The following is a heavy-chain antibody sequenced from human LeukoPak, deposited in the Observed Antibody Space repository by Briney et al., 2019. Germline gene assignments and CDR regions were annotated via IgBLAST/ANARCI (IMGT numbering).Heavy chain of an antibody. CDR1: GGSFSGYY. V-gene: IGHV4-34*01. Sequence: SETLSLTCAVYGGSFSGYYWSWIRQPPGKGLEWIGEINHSGSTNYNPSLKSRVTISVDTSKNQFSLRLSSVTAADTAVYYCARVLEGSSGQHWYFDLWGRGTLATVSS. D-gene: IGHD6-19*01. CDR3: ARVLEGSSGQHWYFDL. J-gene: IGHJ2*01. CDR2: INHSGST.